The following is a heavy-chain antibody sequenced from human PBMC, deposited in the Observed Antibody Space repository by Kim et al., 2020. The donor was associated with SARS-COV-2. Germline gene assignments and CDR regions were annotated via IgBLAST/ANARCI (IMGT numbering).Heavy chain of an antibody. CDR1: GFTFGDYA. CDR2: IRSKAYGGTT. V-gene: IGHV3-49*03. D-gene: IGHD3-10*01. J-gene: IGHJ4*02. Sequence: GGSLRLSCTASGFTFGDYAMSWFRQAPGKGLEWVGFIRSKAYGGTTEYAASVKGRFTISRDDSKSIAYLQMNSLKTEDTAVYYCTRDGVKPVVLLWFGEFDYWGQGTLFTVSS. CDR3: TRDGVKPVVLLWFGEFDY.